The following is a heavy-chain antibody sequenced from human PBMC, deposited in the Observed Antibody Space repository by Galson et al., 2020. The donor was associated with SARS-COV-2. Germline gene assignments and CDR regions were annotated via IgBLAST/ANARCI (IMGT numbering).Heavy chain of an antibody. CDR1: GFPFSTYS. CDR2: ISTSSSYT. D-gene: IGHD1-26*01. J-gene: IGHJ6*02. V-gene: IGHV3-21*01. CDR3: ARPYSGSYFSGMDV. Sequence: GESLKISCAASGFPFSTYSMNWVRLAPGKGLEWVSSISTSSSYTYYVDSVKGRFSISRDNPRNSLYMQMNSLRAEDTAVYYCARPYSGSYFSGMDVWGQGTTVTVSS.